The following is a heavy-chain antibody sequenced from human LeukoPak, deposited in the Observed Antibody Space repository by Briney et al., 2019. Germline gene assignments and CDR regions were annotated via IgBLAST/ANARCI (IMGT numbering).Heavy chain of an antibody. D-gene: IGHD3-10*01. CDR3: AKNYYGSGSYYPGRDAFDI. CDR2: MYYSGSS. CDR1: GGSISTYY. V-gene: IGHV4-59*12. J-gene: IGHJ3*02. Sequence: PSETLSLTCTVSGGSISTYYWSWIRQPPGKGLEWIGYMYYSGSSNYNPSLKSRVTISVDTSKNQFSLKLSSVTAADTAVYYCAKNYYGSGSYYPGRDAFDIWGQGTMVTVSS.